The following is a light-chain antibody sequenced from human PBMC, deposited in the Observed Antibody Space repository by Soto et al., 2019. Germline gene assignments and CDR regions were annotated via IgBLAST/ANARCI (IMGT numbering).Light chain of an antibody. V-gene: IGKV2-30*01. CDR3: MQGTQLST. CDR1: QSLVYSDGYTY. J-gene: IGKJ2*01. Sequence: DVVMTQSPLSLPVTLGQPASISCRSSQSLVYSDGYTYLSWFQQRPGQSPRRLIYKVSNRDSGVQDRFCGSGSGTDFTLKISRVEADDVGVYYCMQGTQLSTFAQGTKMEIK. CDR2: KVS.